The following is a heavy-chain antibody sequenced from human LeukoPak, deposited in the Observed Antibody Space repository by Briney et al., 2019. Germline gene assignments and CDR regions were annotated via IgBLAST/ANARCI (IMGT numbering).Heavy chain of an antibody. V-gene: IGHV4-59*01. Sequence: PSETLSLTCTVSGGSISSYYWSWIRQPPGKGLEWIGYIYYSGSTNYNPSLKSRVTISVDTSKNQFSLKLSSVTAADTAVYYCARVGCSGGSCYDDAFDIRGQGTMVTVSS. CDR3: ARVGCSGGSCYDDAFDI. CDR2: IYYSGST. CDR1: GGSISSYY. D-gene: IGHD2-15*01. J-gene: IGHJ3*02.